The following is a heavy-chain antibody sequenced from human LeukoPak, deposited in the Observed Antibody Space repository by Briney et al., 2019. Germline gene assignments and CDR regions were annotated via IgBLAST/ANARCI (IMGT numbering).Heavy chain of an antibody. CDR1: GFTFTTYW. J-gene: IGHJ5*02. D-gene: IGHD6-13*01. CDR3: ARVAAAVPDQ. V-gene: IGHV3-7*04. Sequence: GGSLRLSCAASGFTFTTYWMSWVRQAPGKGLEWVANIKQDGSEKYYMDSVKGRFTISRDNAKNSLDLQMTSLTVEDTAVYYCARVAAAVPDQWGQGTLVTLSS. CDR2: IKQDGSEK.